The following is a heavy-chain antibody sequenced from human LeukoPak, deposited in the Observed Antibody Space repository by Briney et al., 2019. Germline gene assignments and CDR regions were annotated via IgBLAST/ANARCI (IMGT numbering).Heavy chain of an antibody. CDR2: ISSNGGNT. J-gene: IGHJ4*02. D-gene: IGHD3-22*01. CDR1: GFTFRSFA. Sequence: GGSLRLSCAASGFTFRSFAMHWVRQAPGKGLEYVSGISSNGGNTFYASSVQGRFTTSRDNSKNTLYLQMGSLRGDDTAVYYCATIGLPWGQGTLVTVSS. V-gene: IGHV3-64*01. CDR3: ATIGLP.